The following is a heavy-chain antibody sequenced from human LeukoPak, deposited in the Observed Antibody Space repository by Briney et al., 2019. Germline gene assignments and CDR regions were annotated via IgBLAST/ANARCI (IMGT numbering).Heavy chain of an antibody. CDR1: GFTFSNDW. Sequence: PGESLRLSCAASGFTFSNDWKHWCRQAPGEGLVWVSRINSDGINTSYADSVKGRFTISRDNAKNPLNLQMNSLRAEDTAVYYCARDLGQYYDTSDNWFDPWGQGTLVTVSS. V-gene: IGHV3-74*01. D-gene: IGHD3-22*01. CDR2: INSDGINT. J-gene: IGHJ5*02. CDR3: ARDLGQYYDTSDNWFDP.